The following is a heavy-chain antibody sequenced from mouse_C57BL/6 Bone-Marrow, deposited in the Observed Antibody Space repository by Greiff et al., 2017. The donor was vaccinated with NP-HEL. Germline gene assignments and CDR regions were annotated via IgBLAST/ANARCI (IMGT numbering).Heavy chain of an antibody. V-gene: IGHV1-80*01. J-gene: IGHJ1*03. Sequence: VKLQESGAELVKPGASVKISCKASGYAFSSYWMNWVKQRPGKGLAWIGQIYPGDGDTNYNGKFKGKATLTADKSSSTAYMQLSSLTSEDSAVYFCARETDGYYPYWYFDVWGTGTTVTVSS. CDR2: IYPGDGDT. CDR1: GYAFSSYW. D-gene: IGHD2-3*01. CDR3: ARETDGYYPYWYFDV.